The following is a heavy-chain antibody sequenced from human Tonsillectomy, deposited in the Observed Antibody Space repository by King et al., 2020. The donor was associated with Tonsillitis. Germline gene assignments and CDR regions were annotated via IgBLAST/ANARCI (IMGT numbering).Heavy chain of an antibody. Sequence: TLKESGPVLVKPTETLTLTCTVSGFSLSNARMGVRWIRQPPGKALEWLAPIFSNDEKSYSTSLKSRLTISKDTSKSQVVLTMTNMDPGDTATYYCARIPVYEVGAAGGNWFDPGGQGTLVTVSS. CDR1: GFSLSNARMG. CDR3: ARIPVYEVGAAGGNWFDP. CDR2: IFSNDEK. D-gene: IGHD2-15*01. V-gene: IGHV2-26*01. J-gene: IGHJ5*02.